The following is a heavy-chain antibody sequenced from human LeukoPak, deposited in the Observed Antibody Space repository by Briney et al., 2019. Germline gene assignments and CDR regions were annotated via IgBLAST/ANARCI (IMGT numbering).Heavy chain of an antibody. Sequence: SVKVSCKASGGTFSSYAISWVRQAPGQGLEWMGRIIPILGIANYAQKFQGRVTITADKSTSTAYMELSSLRSEDTAVYYCAKSPGGWVAIDIWGQGTMVTVSS. J-gene: IGHJ3*02. D-gene: IGHD1-26*01. CDR1: GGTFSSYA. V-gene: IGHV1-69*04. CDR3: AKSPGGWVAIDI. CDR2: IIPILGIA.